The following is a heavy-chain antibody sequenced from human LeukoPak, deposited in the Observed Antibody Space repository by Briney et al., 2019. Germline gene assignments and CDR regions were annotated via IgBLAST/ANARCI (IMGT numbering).Heavy chain of an antibody. CDR2: ISWNSGSI. Sequence: GRSLRLSCAASGFTFDDYAMHRVRQAPGKGLEWVSGISWNSGSIGYADSVKGRFTISRDNAKNSLYLQMNSLRAEDMALYYCAKVQTTVTTRGAFDIWGQGTMVTVSS. D-gene: IGHD4-17*01. V-gene: IGHV3-9*03. J-gene: IGHJ3*02. CDR3: AKVQTTVTTRGAFDI. CDR1: GFTFDDYA.